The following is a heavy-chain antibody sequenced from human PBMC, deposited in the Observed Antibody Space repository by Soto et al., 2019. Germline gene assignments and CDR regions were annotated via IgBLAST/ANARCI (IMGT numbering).Heavy chain of an antibody. CDR2: TYWDDDS. Sequence: QITLQASGPTLVKPTQTLALNCTFSGFSFNTRGVGVAWIRQPTGKALEWLAVTYWDDDSRYRPSLTDRLTITNDMSTNLVLLTICNMVPVGTDTYYCAHLVPGTLSFAYWGQGAMVTVSS. CDR3: AHLVPGTLSFAY. D-gene: IGHD6-19*01. J-gene: IGHJ1*01. V-gene: IGHV2-5*02. CDR1: GFSFNTRGVG.